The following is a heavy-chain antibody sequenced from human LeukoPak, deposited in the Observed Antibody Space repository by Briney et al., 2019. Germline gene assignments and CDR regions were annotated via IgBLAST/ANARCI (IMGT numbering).Heavy chain of an antibody. Sequence: PGGSLRLSCTVSGFTVSSNSMSWVRQAPGKGLEWVSGINWNGGSTGYADSVKGRFTISRDNARNSLYLQMNSLRAEDTALYYCARGDNGYNYQFDYWGQGTLVTVSS. D-gene: IGHD5-24*01. CDR2: INWNGGST. V-gene: IGHV3-20*04. CDR3: ARGDNGYNYQFDY. CDR1: GFTVSSNS. J-gene: IGHJ4*02.